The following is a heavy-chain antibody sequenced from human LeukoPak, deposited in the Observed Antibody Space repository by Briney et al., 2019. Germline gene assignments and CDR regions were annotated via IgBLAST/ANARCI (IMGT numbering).Heavy chain of an antibody. CDR3: ARIGVAGMDY. CDR1: GFTVSRSY. CDR2: IYSAGST. V-gene: IGHV3-53*01. Sequence: GGSLRLSCAASGFTVSRSYMSWVRQSPGKGLEWVSTIYSAGSTYYADSVRGRFTISRDNSNNTLYLHMSTLRVEDTAVYYCARIGVAGMDYWGQGTLVTVSS. D-gene: IGHD6-13*01. J-gene: IGHJ4*02.